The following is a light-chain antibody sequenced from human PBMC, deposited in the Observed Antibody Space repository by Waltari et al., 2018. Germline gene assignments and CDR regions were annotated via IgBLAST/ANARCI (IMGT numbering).Light chain of an antibody. CDR3: QSYDNSLSGVV. Sequence: YQPLPETAPKLLIYTNNHRPAGVPDRFSGSKSGTSASLAITGLQAEDEAHYHCQSYDNSLSGVVFGGGTKLTVL. J-gene: IGLJ2*01. V-gene: IGLV1-40*01. CDR2: TNN.